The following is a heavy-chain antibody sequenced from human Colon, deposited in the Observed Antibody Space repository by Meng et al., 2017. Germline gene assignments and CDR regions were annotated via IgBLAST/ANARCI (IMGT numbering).Heavy chain of an antibody. Sequence: QGPLHERGPCLVRPSETLPLAWTVAAGSVSSGSSYWSWIRQPPGKGLEWIGYIYYTGSTNYTPSLKSRVTISVDTSKNQFSLKLSSVTAADTAVYYCARGPLDYWGQGTLVTVSS. CDR2: IYYTGST. CDR3: ARGPLDY. CDR1: AGSVSSGSSY. V-gene: IGHV4-61*01. J-gene: IGHJ4*02.